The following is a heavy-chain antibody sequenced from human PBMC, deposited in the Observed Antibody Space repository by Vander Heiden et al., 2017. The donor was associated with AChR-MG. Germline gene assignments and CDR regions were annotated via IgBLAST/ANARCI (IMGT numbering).Heavy chain of an antibody. D-gene: IGHD1-26*01. CDR2: AYYSGIT. Sequence: QVLLQESGPGLVKPSETLSLTCNVSDGLIRRYYWSWIRQPPGKGLEWIGHAYYSGITNYNPSLKSRVTIAIDTSKNQFSLKLSSVTAADTAIYYCARQLASGYVNYWGQGTLATVSS. V-gene: IGHV4-59*08. CDR1: DGLIRRYY. CDR3: ARQLASGYVNY. J-gene: IGHJ4*02.